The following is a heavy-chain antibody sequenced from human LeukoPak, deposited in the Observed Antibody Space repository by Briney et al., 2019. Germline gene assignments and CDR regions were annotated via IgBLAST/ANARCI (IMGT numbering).Heavy chain of an antibody. Sequence: GGSLRLSCVVSGFTFSYYNMNWVRQAPGKGLEWVAFISSSSRTIYYADSIQGRFTISRDNAKNSLHLQMNSLRIEDTAVYYCARDWFGELIWGQGTLVTVSS. CDR3: ARDWFGELI. CDR2: ISSSSRTI. J-gene: IGHJ4*02. CDR1: GFTFSYYN. D-gene: IGHD3-10*01. V-gene: IGHV3-48*01.